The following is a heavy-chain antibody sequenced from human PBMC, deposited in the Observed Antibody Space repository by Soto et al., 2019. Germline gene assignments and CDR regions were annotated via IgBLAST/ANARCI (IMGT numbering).Heavy chain of an antibody. J-gene: IGHJ4*02. V-gene: IGHV5-51*01. CDR3: ARRQRGGGTSSSSEFFDF. CDR1: GYSFTNYW. Sequence: GESLKISCKASGYSFTNYWIGWVRQMPGKGLEWMGIIYPGDSDTRYNPSFQGQVTISADKSISTAYLQWSSLKASDTAMYYCARRQRGGGTSSSSEFFDFWGQGTLVTVSS. CDR2: IYPGDSDT. D-gene: IGHD2-15*01.